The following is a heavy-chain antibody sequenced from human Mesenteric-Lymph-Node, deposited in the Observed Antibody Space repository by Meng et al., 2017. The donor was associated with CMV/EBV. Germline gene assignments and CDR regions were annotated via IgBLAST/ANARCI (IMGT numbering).Heavy chain of an antibody. CDR2: INQDGNEE. V-gene: IGHV3-7*01. CDR3: ARDPEFGALDS. Sequence: GESLKISCAASRFTFSNYYMSWVRQAAGRGLEWVANINQDGNEEYYVGSVRGRFTISRDNAKNSLYLQMNSLRDEDTAIYYCARDPEFGALDSWGQGTLVTVSS. J-gene: IGHJ4*02. CDR1: RFTFSNYY. D-gene: IGHD3-10*01.